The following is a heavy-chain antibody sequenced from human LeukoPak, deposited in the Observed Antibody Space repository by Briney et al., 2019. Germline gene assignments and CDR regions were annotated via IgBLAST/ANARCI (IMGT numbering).Heavy chain of an antibody. D-gene: IGHD1-26*01. Sequence: ASVKVSCKASGGTFSSYAISWVRQAPGQGLEWMGGIIPIFGTANYAQKFQGRVTITTDESTSTAYMELSSLRSEDTAVYYCARGANIVGAPDAFDIWGQGTMVTVSS. CDR1: GGTFSSYA. CDR3: ARGANIVGAPDAFDI. CDR2: IIPIFGTA. J-gene: IGHJ3*02. V-gene: IGHV1-69*05.